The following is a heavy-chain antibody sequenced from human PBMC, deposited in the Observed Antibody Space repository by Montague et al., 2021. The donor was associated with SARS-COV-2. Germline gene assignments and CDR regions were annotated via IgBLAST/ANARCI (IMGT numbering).Heavy chain of an antibody. Sequence: SETLSLTCTVSGDSINSDTAFWGWLRQSPGKGLEWIGSMVYSGRNFYNGALRSRLTISVDTSKNQFSLELRAVTAADTGLYYCARHDHTDFGNPNWFDPWGQGTLVTVSS. D-gene: IGHD5-18*01. J-gene: IGHJ5*02. CDR2: MVYSGRN. CDR3: ARHDHTDFGNPNWFDP. V-gene: IGHV4-39*01. CDR1: GDSINSDTAF.